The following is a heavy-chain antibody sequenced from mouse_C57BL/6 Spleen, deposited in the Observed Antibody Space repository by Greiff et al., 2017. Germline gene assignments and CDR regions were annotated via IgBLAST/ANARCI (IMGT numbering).Heavy chain of an antibody. J-gene: IGHJ3*01. V-gene: IGHV1-82*01. Sequence: QVQLQQSGPELVKPGASVKISCKASGYAFSSSWMNWVKQRPGKGLEWIGRIYPGDGDTNYNGKFKGKATLTAYKSSSTAYMQLSSLTSEDSAVYFCARRGVYYDYEDWFAYWGQGTLVTVSA. CDR3: ARRGVYYDYEDWFAY. CDR1: GYAFSSSW. D-gene: IGHD2-4*01. CDR2: IYPGDGDT.